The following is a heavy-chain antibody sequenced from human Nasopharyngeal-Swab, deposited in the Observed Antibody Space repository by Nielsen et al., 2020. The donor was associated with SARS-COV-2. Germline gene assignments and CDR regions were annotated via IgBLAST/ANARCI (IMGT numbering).Heavy chain of an antibody. D-gene: IGHD2-15*01. V-gene: IGHV3-11*04. J-gene: IGHJ4*02. CDR2: ISSSGSTI. CDR3: ARDTGYCSGGSCYLSHFDY. Sequence: GESLKISCAASGFTFSDYYMSWLRQAPGKGLEWVSYISSSGSTIYYADSVKGRFTISRDNAKNSLYLQMNSLRAEDTAVYYCARDTGYCSGGSCYLSHFDYWGQGTLVTVSS. CDR1: GFTFSDYY.